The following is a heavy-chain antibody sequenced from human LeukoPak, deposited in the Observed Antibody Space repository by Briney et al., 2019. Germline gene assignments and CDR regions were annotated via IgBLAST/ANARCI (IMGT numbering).Heavy chain of an antibody. CDR1: GFTFSSYA. D-gene: IGHD3-22*01. V-gene: IGHV3-23*01. CDR2: ISGTGGNT. CDR3: AKDGYYYDSSGYYDGGYFDY. J-gene: IGHJ4*02. Sequence: GGSLRLSCAASGFTFSSYAVSWVRQGPGKGLEWVSGISGTGGNTYYADSVKGRFTISRDTSKNTLYLQMNSLRAEDTAEYYCAKDGYYYDSSGYYDGGYFDYWGQGTLVTVSS.